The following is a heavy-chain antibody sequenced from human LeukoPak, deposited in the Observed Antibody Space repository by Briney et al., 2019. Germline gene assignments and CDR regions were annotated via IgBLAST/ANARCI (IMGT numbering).Heavy chain of an antibody. V-gene: IGHV3-21*04. CDR2: ISSSSSYI. CDR1: GFTFSSYS. J-gene: IGHJ3*02. CDR3: AKDSALTSSSSWYFSGAFDI. Sequence: PGGSLRLSCAASGFTFSSYSMNWVRQAPGKGLEWVSSISSSSSYIYYADSVKGRITISRDNAKNSLYLQMNSLRADDTALYYCAKDSALTSSSSWYFSGAFDIWGQGTRVTVSS. D-gene: IGHD6-13*01.